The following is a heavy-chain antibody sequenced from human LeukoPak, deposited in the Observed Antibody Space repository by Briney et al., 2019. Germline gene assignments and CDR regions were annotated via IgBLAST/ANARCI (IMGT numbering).Heavy chain of an antibody. CDR1: GGSFADYY. D-gene: IGHD3-10*01. CDR2: IIHSGGT. J-gene: IGHJ2*01. Sequence: SETLSLTCAVYGGSFADYYWSWIRQPPGKGLEWIGQIIHSGGTNYNPSPKSRVTISVDTSKNQFSLKLNSVTAADTAVYYCARRTRVGWYFDLWGRGTPVTASS. V-gene: IGHV4-34*12. CDR3: ARRTRVGWYFDL.